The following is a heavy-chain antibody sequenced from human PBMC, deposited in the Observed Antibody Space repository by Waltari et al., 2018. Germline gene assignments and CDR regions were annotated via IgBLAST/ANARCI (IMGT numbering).Heavy chain of an antibody. J-gene: IGHJ4*02. CDR1: GSPFCAYD. Sequence: EVQLVASGGPLVQTGGSLSISGAAPGSPFCAYDMHASRQAPGKGLEWLSFIGSSDSTKYYADSVKGRFSISRDNGNNSVYLQMNSLRVEDTAVYYCAREHYGILTGYRGGFDYWGRGTLVTVSS. V-gene: IGHV3-48*03. D-gene: IGHD3-9*01. CDR2: IGSSDSTK. CDR3: AREHYGILTGYRGGFDY.